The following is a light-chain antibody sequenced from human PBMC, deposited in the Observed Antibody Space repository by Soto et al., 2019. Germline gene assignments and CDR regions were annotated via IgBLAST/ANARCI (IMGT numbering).Light chain of an antibody. J-gene: IGKJ1*01. CDR1: QSLLHSNGNNY. Sequence: DIVMTQSPLSLPVTPGEPASISCRSSQSLLHSNGNNYWDWFLQKPGQSPQLLIYLGSNRASGVPDRFSGSGSGTDFTLKISRVEAEDVGVYYCMQALQAPPAFGQGTKVEIK. V-gene: IGKV2-28*01. CDR3: MQALQAPPA. CDR2: LGS.